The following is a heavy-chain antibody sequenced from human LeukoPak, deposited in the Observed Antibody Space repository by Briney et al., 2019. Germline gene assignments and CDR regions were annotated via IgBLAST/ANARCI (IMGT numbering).Heavy chain of an antibody. CDR1: GYTFTSYY. J-gene: IGHJ4*02. Sequence: ASVKVSCKASGYTFTSYYMHWVRQAPGQGLEWMGIINPSGGSTSYAQKFQGRVTMTRDMSTSTVYMELSSLRSEDTAVYYCARGLWFGELLRGFDYWGKGTLVTVSS. D-gene: IGHD3-10*01. CDR3: ARGLWFGELLRGFDY. V-gene: IGHV1-46*01. CDR2: INPSGGST.